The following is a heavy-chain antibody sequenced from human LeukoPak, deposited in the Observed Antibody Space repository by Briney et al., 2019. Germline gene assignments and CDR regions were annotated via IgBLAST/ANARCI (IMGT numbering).Heavy chain of an antibody. Sequence: SETLSLTCTVYGVSFSGYYWSWIRQPPGKGLEWIGEINHNGNTNYNPSLKSRVTISVDTSKNQFSLKLSSVTAADTAVYYCARGGIAAAGTGFNYWGQGTLVTVSS. CDR3: ARGGIAAAGTGFNY. CDR1: GVSFSGYY. J-gene: IGHJ4*02. CDR2: INHNGNT. D-gene: IGHD6-13*01. V-gene: IGHV4-34*01.